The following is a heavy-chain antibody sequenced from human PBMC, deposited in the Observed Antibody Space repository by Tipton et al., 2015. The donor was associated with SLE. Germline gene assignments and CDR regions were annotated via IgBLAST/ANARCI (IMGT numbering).Heavy chain of an antibody. Sequence: TLSLTCTVSGGSISSYYWSWIRQPAGKGLEWIGRIYTSGRTNYNPSLKSRVTMSVDTSKNQFSLKLSSVTAADTAVYYCARQEARHYYYYYMDVWGKGTTVTVSS. CDR3: ARQEARHYYYYYMDV. V-gene: IGHV4-4*07. CDR2: IYTSGRT. J-gene: IGHJ6*03. D-gene: IGHD6-6*01. CDR1: GGSISSYY.